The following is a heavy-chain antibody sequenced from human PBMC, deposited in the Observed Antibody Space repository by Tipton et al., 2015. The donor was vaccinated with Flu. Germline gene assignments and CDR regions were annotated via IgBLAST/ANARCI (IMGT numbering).Heavy chain of an antibody. J-gene: IGHJ4*02. CDR1: NGSLSSYY. D-gene: IGHD3-10*01. CDR2: IYDSVYT. Sequence: TLSLTCIVSNGSLSSYYWNWIRQSPGKGLEWIGYIYDSVYTKYNPSLKSRITISVDTSKNQFSLRLSSVTAADTAVYYCARSTYYYGSGSADYWGQGTLVTVSS. CDR3: ARSTYYYGSGSADY. V-gene: IGHV4-59*01.